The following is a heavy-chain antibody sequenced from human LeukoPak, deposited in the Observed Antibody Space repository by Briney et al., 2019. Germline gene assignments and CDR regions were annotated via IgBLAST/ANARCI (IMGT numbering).Heavy chain of an antibody. CDR3: ARGRRNRGFDY. CDR2: IYYSGST. Sequence: PSETLSLTCTVSGGSISSYYWSWIRQPPGKGLEWIGYIYYSGSTNYNPSLKSRVTISVDTSKNQFSLKLSSVTAADTAVYYCARGRRNRGFDYWGQGTLVTVSS. J-gene: IGHJ4*02. D-gene: IGHD7-27*01. CDR1: GGSISSYY. V-gene: IGHV4-59*08.